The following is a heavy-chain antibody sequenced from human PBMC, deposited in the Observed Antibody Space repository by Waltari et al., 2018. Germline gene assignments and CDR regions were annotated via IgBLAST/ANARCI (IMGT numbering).Heavy chain of an antibody. Sequence: QVQLQESGPGLVKPSETLSLTCTVSGGSISSYYWRWIRQPPGQGLEWIGYIYYSGSTNYNPSLKSRVTISVDTSKNQFSLKLSSVTAADTAVYYCARAYYDFWSGQFYYYYMDVWGKGTTVTVSS. CDR2: IYYSGST. CDR1: GGSISSYY. CDR3: ARAYYDFWSGQFYYYYMDV. D-gene: IGHD3-3*01. J-gene: IGHJ6*03. V-gene: IGHV4-59*01.